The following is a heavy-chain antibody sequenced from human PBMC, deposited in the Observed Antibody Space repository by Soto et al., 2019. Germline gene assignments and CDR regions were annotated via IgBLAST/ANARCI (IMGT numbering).Heavy chain of an antibody. J-gene: IGHJ4*02. CDR1: GFVFSSFA. CDR2: ISGGGLST. CDR3: ANQGVGDTGSYYFDS. V-gene: IGHV3-23*01. D-gene: IGHD1-26*01. Sequence: PGGSLRLSCAASGFVFSSFAMNWVRQAPGKGLEWVSSISGGGLSTYYADSVKGRFTMSRDNSKNTLYLQMTSLRAEDTAVYYCANQGVGDTGSYYFDSWGEGTLVTVSS.